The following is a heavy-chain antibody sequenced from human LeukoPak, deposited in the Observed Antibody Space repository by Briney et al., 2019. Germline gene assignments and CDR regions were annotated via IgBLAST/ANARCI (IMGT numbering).Heavy chain of an antibody. CDR3: ARARFLATQTYYFDY. CDR1: GYSFTSYW. Sequence: GESLQISSQGSGYSFTSYWIGWVRQMPGKGLEWMGIIYPGDSDSRYSPSFQGQVTISADKSISTAYLQWSSLKASDTAMYYCARARFLATQTYYFDYWGQGSLVTVSS. D-gene: IGHD3-3*01. V-gene: IGHV5-51*01. J-gene: IGHJ4*02. CDR2: IYPGDSDS.